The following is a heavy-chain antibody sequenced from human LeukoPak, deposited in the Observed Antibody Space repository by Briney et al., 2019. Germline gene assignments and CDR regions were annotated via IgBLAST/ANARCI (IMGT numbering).Heavy chain of an antibody. CDR2: INHSGST. CDR3: ASVWRY. J-gene: IGHJ4*02. V-gene: IGHV4-34*01. CDR1: GGSFSGYH. Sequence: WETLSLTCAVYGGSFSGYHWSWIRQPPGKGLEWIGGINHSGSTNYNPSLKSRVTITVDTSKNQFSLKLSSVTAADTAVYYCASVWRYWGQGTLVTVSS. D-gene: IGHD5/OR15-5a*01.